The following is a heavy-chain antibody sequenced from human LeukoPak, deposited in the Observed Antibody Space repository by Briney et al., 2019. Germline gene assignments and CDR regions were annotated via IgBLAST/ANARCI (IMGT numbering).Heavy chain of an antibody. CDR2: LDPEDGKT. CDR1: GYALTELS. Sequence: GASVKVSCKVSGYALTELSMHWVRQTPGTGLEWMGGLDPEDGKTTYAQKFQGRVTMTEDTATDTAYMELTNLGSEDTAVYFCTSRLLILLWTKDFWGQGTLVTVSS. V-gene: IGHV1-24*01. CDR3: TSRLLILLWTKDF. J-gene: IGHJ4*02. D-gene: IGHD3-16*01.